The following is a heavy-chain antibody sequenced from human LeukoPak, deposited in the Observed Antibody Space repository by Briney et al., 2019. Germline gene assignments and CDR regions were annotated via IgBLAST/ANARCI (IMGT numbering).Heavy chain of an antibody. CDR2: IYAGGDT. J-gene: IGHJ4*02. CDR3: AGSQWLVNFDY. Sequence: GGSLRLSCTASRFTISSNYMNWVRQAPGKGLEGVSVIYAGGDTYYADSVRGRFTISRDTSENTLYLQMNSLRAEDTALYYCAGSQWLVNFDYWGQGTLVTVSS. V-gene: IGHV3-66*01. D-gene: IGHD6-19*01. CDR1: RFTISSNY.